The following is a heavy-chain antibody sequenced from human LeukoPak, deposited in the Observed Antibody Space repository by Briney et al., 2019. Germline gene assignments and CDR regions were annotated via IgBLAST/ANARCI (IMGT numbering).Heavy chain of an antibody. CDR1: GFTFSTAW. CDR2: IKSKTDGGTA. Sequence: GGSLRLSCATSGFTFSTAWMSWVRQAPGKGLEWVGRIKSKTDGGTADYAAPVKGRSTISRDDSKDMLYLQMNSLKTEDTAVYYCGTAMKWEQSLDFWGQGTLVTVSS. J-gene: IGHJ4*02. D-gene: IGHD1-26*01. V-gene: IGHV3-15*01. CDR3: GTAMKWEQSLDF.